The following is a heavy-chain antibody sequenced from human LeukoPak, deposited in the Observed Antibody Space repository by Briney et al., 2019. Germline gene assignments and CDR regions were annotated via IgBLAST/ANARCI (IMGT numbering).Heavy chain of an antibody. CDR1: GGSISSYY. D-gene: IGHD3-3*01. Sequence: PSETLSLTCIVSGGSISSYYWSWIRQPPGKGLEWVGYIYYSGSTNYNPSLKSRVTISVDTSKNQFSLKLSSVTAADTAVYYCARGQGFTRSDYDFWSGYYMPGYYFDYWGQGTLVTVSS. J-gene: IGHJ4*02. CDR2: IYYSGST. CDR3: ARGQGFTRSDYDFWSGYYMPGYYFDY. V-gene: IGHV4-59*01.